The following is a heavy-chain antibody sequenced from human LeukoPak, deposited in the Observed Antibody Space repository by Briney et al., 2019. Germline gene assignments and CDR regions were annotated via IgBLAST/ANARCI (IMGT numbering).Heavy chain of an antibody. Sequence: GSLRLSCAASGFTITNYGMHWVRQAPGKGLEWVAIISYDGSNKYYADSVKGRFTISRDSSKSTLYLQMDSLRAEDTAVYYCAKFLYLSGTSSWAIGYWGQGTLVTVSS. V-gene: IGHV3-30*18. CDR1: GFTITNYG. CDR3: AKFLYLSGTSSWAIGY. J-gene: IGHJ4*02. CDR2: ISYDGSNK. D-gene: IGHD6-13*01.